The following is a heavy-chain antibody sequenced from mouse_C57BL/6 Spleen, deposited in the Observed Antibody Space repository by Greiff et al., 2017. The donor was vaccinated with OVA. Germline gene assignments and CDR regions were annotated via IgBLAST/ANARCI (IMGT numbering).Heavy chain of an antibody. D-gene: IGHD3-2*02. V-gene: IGHV1-82*01. Sequence: QVQLKESGPELVKPGASVKISCKASGYAFSSSWMNWVKQRPGKGLEWIGRIYPGDGDTNYNGKFKGKATLTADKSSSTAYMQLSSLTSEDSAVYFCADSSGYVGDWGQGTLVTVSA. CDR1: GYAFSSSW. CDR3: ADSSGYVGD. J-gene: IGHJ3*01. CDR2: IYPGDGDT.